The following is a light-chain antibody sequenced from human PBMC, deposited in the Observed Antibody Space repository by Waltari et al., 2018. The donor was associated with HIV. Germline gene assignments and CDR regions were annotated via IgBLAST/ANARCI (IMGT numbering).Light chain of an antibody. V-gene: IGKV1-5*03. CDR3: QEYTTYLGT. J-gene: IGKJ1*01. CDR2: KAS. CDR1: QSIGVW. Sequence: DIQMTQSPSTLSASVGDTVPIPCRASQSIGVWLAWYQQKPGKAPKFLISKASSLESGVPSRFSGSGAATEFTLTISSLQPDDFATYFCQEYTTYLGTFGQGTKVEIK.